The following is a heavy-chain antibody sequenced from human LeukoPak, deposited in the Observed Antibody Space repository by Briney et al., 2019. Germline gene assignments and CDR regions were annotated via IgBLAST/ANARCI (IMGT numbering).Heavy chain of an antibody. CDR2: INPNSGGT. Sequence: ASVKVSCKASGYTFTGYYMHWVRQAPGQGLEWMGWINPNSGGTNYAQKFQGRVTMTRDTSISTAYMELSRLRSDDTAVYYCARAGGTAAVSRDPWGQGTLVTVSS. CDR3: ARAGGTAAVSRDP. CDR1: GYTFTGYY. D-gene: IGHD2-15*01. J-gene: IGHJ5*02. V-gene: IGHV1-2*02.